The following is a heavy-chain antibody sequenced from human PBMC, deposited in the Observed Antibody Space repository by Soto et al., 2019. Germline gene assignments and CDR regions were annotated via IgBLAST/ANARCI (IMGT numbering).Heavy chain of an antibody. D-gene: IGHD3-22*01. CDR1: GGTFSSYA. Sequence: SVKVSCKASGGTFSSYAISWVRQAPGQGLERMGGIIPIFGTANYAQKFQGRVTITADKSTSTAYMELSSLRSEDTAVYYCAGRHDSSGYYYFDYWGQGTLVTVSS. CDR3: AGRHDSSGYYYFDY. V-gene: IGHV1-69*06. J-gene: IGHJ4*02. CDR2: IIPIFGTA.